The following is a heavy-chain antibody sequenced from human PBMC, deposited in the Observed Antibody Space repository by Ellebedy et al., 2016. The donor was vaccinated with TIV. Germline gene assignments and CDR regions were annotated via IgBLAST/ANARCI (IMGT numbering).Heavy chain of an antibody. CDR3: ARDASDYGIDAFDI. CDR2: INVNSGGT. J-gene: IGHJ3*02. V-gene: IGHV1-2*02. CDR1: GFTFTGYY. Sequence: ASVKVSCKASGFTFTGYYMHWVRQAPGQGPEWMGWINVNSGGTNYAQRFQGRVAMTRDTSINTAYMELSRLRSDDTAVYYCARDASDYGIDAFDIWGQGTTVIVSS. D-gene: IGHD4-17*01.